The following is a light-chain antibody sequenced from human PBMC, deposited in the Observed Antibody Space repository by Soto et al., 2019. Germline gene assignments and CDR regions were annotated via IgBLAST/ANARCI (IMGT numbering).Light chain of an antibody. CDR3: MQALQTPRT. CDR2: LGS. CDR1: QSLLHSNGYNY. Sequence: DIVMTQSPLSLPVTPGEPASISCRSSQSLLHSNGYNYLDWYLQKPGQSPQLLIYLGSNRASGVPDRFSGSGSGTDFTLKISREEAEDVGVYYCMQALQTPRTFGQGTKLEIQ. V-gene: IGKV2-28*01. J-gene: IGKJ2*01.